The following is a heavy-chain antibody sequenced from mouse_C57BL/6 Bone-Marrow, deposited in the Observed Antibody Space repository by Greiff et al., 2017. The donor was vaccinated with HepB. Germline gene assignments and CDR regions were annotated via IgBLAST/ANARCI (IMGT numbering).Heavy chain of an antibody. J-gene: IGHJ3*01. V-gene: IGHV5-4*01. CDR3: ASHYDPSAWFAY. Sequence: EVHLVESGGGLVKPGGSLKLSCAASGFTFSSYAMSWVRQTPEKRLEWVATISDGGSYTYYPDNVKGRFTISRDNAKNNLYLQMSHLKSEDTAMYYCASHYDPSAWFAYWGQGTLVTVSA. CDR2: ISDGGSYT. CDR1: GFTFSSYA. D-gene: IGHD2-4*01.